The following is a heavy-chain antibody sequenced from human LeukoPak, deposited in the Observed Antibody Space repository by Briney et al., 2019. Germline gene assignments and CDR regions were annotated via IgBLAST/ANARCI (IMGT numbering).Heavy chain of an antibody. V-gene: IGHV1-58*01. Sequence: GASVKVSCKASGFTFSPAVQWVRQARGQRLEWIGWIVVGSGDTNYAQKFQEKVTITRDMSTNTAYMELSSLRSEDTAVYYCVADHPNYGFWGQGTLVTVSS. CDR1: GFTFSPA. CDR2: IVVGSGDT. D-gene: IGHD5-24*01. CDR3: VADHPNYGF. J-gene: IGHJ4*02.